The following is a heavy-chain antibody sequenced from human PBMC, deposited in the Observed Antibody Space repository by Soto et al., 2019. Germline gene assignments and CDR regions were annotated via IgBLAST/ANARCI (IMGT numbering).Heavy chain of an antibody. CDR3: ARELPQRQGRNMDV. Sequence: SETLSLTCTVPGGSMTSGDQYWTWIRHRPGEGLEWFGYINHRGSLYYNPSLTSRVSMSVDTSKNQFSLNLSSVTAADTAVYYCARELPQRQGRNMDVWGQGTTVTVSS. CDR1: GGSMTSGDQY. J-gene: IGHJ6*02. D-gene: IGHD1-1*01. CDR2: INHRGSL. V-gene: IGHV4-31*03.